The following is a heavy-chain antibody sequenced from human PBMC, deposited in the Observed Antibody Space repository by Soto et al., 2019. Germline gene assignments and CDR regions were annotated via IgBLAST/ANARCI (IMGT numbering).Heavy chain of an antibody. CDR1: GGSISSGDYY. D-gene: IGHD2-8*02. Sequence: PXETLSLPCTVSGGSISSGDYYWSWIRQPPGKGLEWIGYIYYSGSTYYNPSLKSRVTISVDTSKNQFSLKLSSVTAADTAVYYCDRSWWTIRFDSWGQGTLVTVSS. V-gene: IGHV4-30-4*01. J-gene: IGHJ5*01. CDR3: DRSWWTIRFDS. CDR2: IYYSGST.